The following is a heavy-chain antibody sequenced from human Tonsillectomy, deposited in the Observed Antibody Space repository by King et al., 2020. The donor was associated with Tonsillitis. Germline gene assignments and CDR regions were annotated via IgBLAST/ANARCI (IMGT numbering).Heavy chain of an antibody. J-gene: IGHJ3*02. Sequence: VQLVESGGGLVQPGGSLKLSCAASGFTFSGSAMHWVRKASGKGLEGVGRIRSKANNYATAYAAWVKGRFTISRDDSKNTANLQMNSLKTEETAVYSCTRRRDDYDSSGRNDAFDIWGQGTMVTVSS. CDR3: TRRRDDYDSSGRNDAFDI. CDR2: IRSKANNYAT. D-gene: IGHD3-22*01. CDR1: GFTFSGSA. V-gene: IGHV3-73*02.